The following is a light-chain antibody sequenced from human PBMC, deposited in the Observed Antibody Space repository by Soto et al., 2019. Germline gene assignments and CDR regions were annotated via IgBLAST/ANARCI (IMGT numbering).Light chain of an antibody. J-gene: IGKJ1*01. CDR2: AVS. CDR1: QNIGNY. V-gene: IGKV1-39*01. Sequence: DIQMTQSPSSLSASVGDRVTITCRASQNIGNYLHWYQQKPGKAPKLLIYAVSSLQTGVPSRFSGIGSGTAFNLTIRSLQPEDFATFYWQPSYNGPTWTFGQGTKVESK. CDR3: QPSYNGPTWT.